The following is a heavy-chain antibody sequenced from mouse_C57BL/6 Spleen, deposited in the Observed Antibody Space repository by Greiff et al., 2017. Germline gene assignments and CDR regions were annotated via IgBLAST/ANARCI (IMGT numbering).Heavy chain of an antibody. CDR1: GYTFTSYW. CDR2: IDPSDSET. CDR3: AREDITTVGGYFDV. V-gene: IGHV1-52*01. Sequence: VQLQQPGAELVRPGSSVKLSCKASGYTFTSYWMHWVKQRPIQGLEWIGNIDPSDSETHYNQKFKDKATLTVDKSSSTAYMQLSSLTSEDSAVYYCAREDITTVGGYFDVWGTGTTVTVSS. D-gene: IGHD1-1*01. J-gene: IGHJ1*03.